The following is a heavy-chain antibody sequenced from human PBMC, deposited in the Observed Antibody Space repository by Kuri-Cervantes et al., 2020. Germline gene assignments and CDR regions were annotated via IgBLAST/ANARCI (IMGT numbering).Heavy chain of an antibody. CDR2: IIPIFGTA. CDR1: GGTFSSYA. J-gene: IGHJ6*02. D-gene: IGHD7-27*01. Sequence: SVNVSCKASGGTFSSYAISWLRQAPGQGLEWMGGIIPIFGTANYAQKFQGRVTITADESTSTAYMELSSLRSEDTAVYYCARETITGDVYNCYGMDVWGQGTTVTVSS. V-gene: IGHV1-69*13. CDR3: ARETITGDVYNCYGMDV.